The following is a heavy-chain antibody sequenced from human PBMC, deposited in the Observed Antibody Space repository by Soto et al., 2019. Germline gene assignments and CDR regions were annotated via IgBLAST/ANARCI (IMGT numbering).Heavy chain of an antibody. CDR3: ARAVTGTTATYYYGMDV. J-gene: IGHJ6*02. Sequence: SVKVSCKASGGTFSSYSISWVRQAPGQGLEWMGGIIPIFGTANYAQKFQGRVTITADESTSTAYMELSSLRSEDTAVYYCARAVTGTTATYYYGMDVWGQGTTVTVSS. D-gene: IGHD1-7*01. V-gene: IGHV1-69*13. CDR2: IIPIFGTA. CDR1: GGTFSSYS.